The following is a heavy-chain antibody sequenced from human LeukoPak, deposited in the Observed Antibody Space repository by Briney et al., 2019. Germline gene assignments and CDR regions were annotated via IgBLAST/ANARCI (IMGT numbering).Heavy chain of an antibody. J-gene: IGHJ4*02. CDR1: GGSISSYY. D-gene: IGHD3-22*01. V-gene: IGHV4-59*01. CDR3: ARVRDRSSYFYDLDY. Sequence: SETLSLTCTVSGGSISSYYWSWIRQPPGKGLEWIGCIHYSGSTNYNPSLKSRVTVSVDTSKNQFSLKLSSVTAADTAVYYCARVRDRSSYFYDLDYWGQGTLVTVSS. CDR2: IHYSGST.